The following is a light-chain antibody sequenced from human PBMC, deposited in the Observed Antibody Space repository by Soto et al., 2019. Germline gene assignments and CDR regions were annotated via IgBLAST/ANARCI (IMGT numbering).Light chain of an antibody. CDR2: EGT. CDR3: CSYAGSNTHVV. Sequence: QSALTQPASVSGSPGQSITISCTGTSNDVGSYNFVSWYQQHPGKAPKVMIYEGTKRPSGVSNRFSGSKSGNTASLTISGLQAEDEADYYCCSYAGSNTHVVFGGGTKVTVL. CDR1: SNDVGSYNF. J-gene: IGLJ2*01. V-gene: IGLV2-23*01.